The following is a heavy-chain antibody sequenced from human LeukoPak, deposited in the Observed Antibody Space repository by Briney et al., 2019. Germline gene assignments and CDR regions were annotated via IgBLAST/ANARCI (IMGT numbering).Heavy chain of an antibody. CDR3: ARDSLVYYDTSGSS. Sequence: PSETLSLTCTVSGGSISSYYWSWIRQPAGKGLEWIGRIYTSGSTNYNPSLKSRVTMSVDTSKNLFSLKLTSVTAADTAVYYCARDSLVYYDTSGSSWGQGTLVTVSS. V-gene: IGHV4-4*07. J-gene: IGHJ5*02. CDR2: IYTSGST. CDR1: GGSISSYY. D-gene: IGHD3-22*01.